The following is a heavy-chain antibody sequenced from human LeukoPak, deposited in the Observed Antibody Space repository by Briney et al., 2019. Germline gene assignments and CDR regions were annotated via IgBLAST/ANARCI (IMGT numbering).Heavy chain of an antibody. J-gene: IGHJ6*03. CDR3: ARAAEWFGDDNYYYMDV. Sequence: ASVKVSCKASGGTFSSYAISWVRQAPGQGLEWMGGIIPIFGTANYAQKFQGRVTITTDESTSTAYMELSGLRSEDTAVYYCARAAEWFGDDNYYYMDVWGKGTTVTVSS. D-gene: IGHD3-10*01. CDR2: IIPIFGTA. CDR1: GGTFSSYA. V-gene: IGHV1-69*05.